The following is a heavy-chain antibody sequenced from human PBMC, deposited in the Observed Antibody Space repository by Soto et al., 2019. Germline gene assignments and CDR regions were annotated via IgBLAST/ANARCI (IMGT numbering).Heavy chain of an antibody. D-gene: IGHD3-10*01. V-gene: IGHV4-59*01. CDR1: GGSISSYY. J-gene: IGHJ4*02. Sequence: QVQLQESGPGLVKPSETLSLTCTVSGGSISSYYWSWIRQPPGKGLEWIGYIYYSGSTNYNPSLKSRVTISVDTSKNQFSLKLSSVTAADTAVYYCARDRVRGVRGAIWGQGTLVTVSS. CDR3: ARDRVRGVRGAI. CDR2: IYYSGST.